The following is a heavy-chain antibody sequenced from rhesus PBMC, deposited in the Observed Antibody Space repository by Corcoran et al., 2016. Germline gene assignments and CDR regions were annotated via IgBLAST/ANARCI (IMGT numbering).Heavy chain of an antibody. Sequence: QVQLQESGPGLVKPSETLSLTCAVSGYSISRGYYWGWIRQPPGKGLEWIGLIRSGGSHDPNPSLKGRVTRSVDTYKNQFSLKLSSVTAAETAVYYCARHVGYSYSYNYFDYWGQGVLVTVSS. D-gene: IGHD5-12*01. J-gene: IGHJ4*01. CDR2: IRSGGSH. CDR1: GYSISRGYY. CDR3: ARHVGYSYSYNYFDY. V-gene: IGHV4S14*01.